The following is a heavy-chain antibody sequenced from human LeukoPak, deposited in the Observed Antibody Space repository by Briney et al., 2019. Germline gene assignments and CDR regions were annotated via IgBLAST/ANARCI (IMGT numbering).Heavy chain of an antibody. Sequence: GGSLRLSCAASGFTFSTFAMIWVRQPPGKGLEWVLSIFPSGGEIHYADSVRGRFTISRDNSKSTLSLQMNSLRAEDTAIYYCATYRQVLIPFESWGQGTLVTVSS. V-gene: IGHV3-23*01. D-gene: IGHD2-8*02. CDR3: ATYRQVLIPFES. CDR1: GFTFSTFA. J-gene: IGHJ4*02. CDR2: IFPSGGEI.